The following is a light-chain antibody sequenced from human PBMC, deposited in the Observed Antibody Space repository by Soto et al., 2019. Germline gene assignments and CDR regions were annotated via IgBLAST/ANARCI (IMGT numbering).Light chain of an antibody. Sequence: EIVLTQSPGTLSFSAGERATLSCRASQTVSASNIVWYQQRPGQAPRLLIYGASTRATGIPVRFSGSGSGTDFTLTISSLEPEDFAVYYCQQRSNWPTFGGGTKVEIK. CDR2: GAS. J-gene: IGKJ4*01. CDR3: QQRSNWPT. V-gene: IGKV3D-20*02. CDR1: QTVSASN.